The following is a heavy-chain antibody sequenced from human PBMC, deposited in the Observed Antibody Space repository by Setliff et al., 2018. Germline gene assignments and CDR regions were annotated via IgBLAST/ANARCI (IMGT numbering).Heavy chain of an antibody. V-gene: IGHV4-61*09. CDR2: FYTTGST. Sequence: LSLTCTVFGGSISSGSYYWSWIRQPAGKGLEWMGHFYTTGSTAYNPSLESRVTISVDTSKNQFSLKLSSVTAADTAVYYCARGVPYYNFWSGYYGPLHYFDYWGQGTLVTVSS. CDR1: GGSISSGSYY. J-gene: IGHJ4*02. D-gene: IGHD3-3*01. CDR3: ARGVPYYNFWSGYYGPLHYFDY.